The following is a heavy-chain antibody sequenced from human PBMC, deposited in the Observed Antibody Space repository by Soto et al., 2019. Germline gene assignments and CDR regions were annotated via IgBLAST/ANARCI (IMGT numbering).Heavy chain of an antibody. J-gene: IGHJ4*02. V-gene: IGHV4-59*01. CDR1: GGSISSYY. CDR2: IYYSGST. Sequence: SETLSLTCTVSGGSISSYYWSWIRQPPGKGLEWIGYIYYSGSTNYNPSLKSRVTISVDTSKNQFSLKLSSVTAADTAVYYCARAGSTRSSSSKFAYWGQGTLVTVSS. D-gene: IGHD6-6*01. CDR3: ARAGSTRSSSSKFAY.